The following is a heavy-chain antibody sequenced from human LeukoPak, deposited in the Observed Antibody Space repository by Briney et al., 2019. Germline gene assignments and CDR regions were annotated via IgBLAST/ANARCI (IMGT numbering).Heavy chain of an antibody. Sequence: GGSLRLSCAASGFTFSSYSMNWVRQAPGKGLEWVSSISSSSSYIYYADSVKGRFTISRDNAKNSLYLQMNSLRAEDTAVYYCARVYDGSGYYYWGTSSIDYWGQGTLVTVSS. V-gene: IGHV3-21*01. J-gene: IGHJ4*02. CDR2: ISSSSSYI. CDR3: ARVYDGSGYYYWGTSSIDY. D-gene: IGHD3-22*01. CDR1: GFTFSSYS.